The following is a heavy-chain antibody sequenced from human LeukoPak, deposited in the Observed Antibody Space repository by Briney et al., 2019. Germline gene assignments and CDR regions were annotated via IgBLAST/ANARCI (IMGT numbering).Heavy chain of an antibody. J-gene: IGHJ3*01. CDR2: IWYDGSIK. CDR3: ARAVGPFDF. V-gene: IGHV3-33*01. CDR1: GFTFSTYG. Sequence: PGGSLRLSCAASGFTFSTYGMHWVRQAPGKGLEWVAVIWYDGSIKYYGDSVKGRFTISRDNSKNTLYLQMHSLRAEDTAMYYCARAVGPFDFWGPGTLVIVSS.